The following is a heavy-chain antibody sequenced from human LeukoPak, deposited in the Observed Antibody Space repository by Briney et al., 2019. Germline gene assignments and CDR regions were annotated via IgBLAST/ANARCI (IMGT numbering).Heavy chain of an antibody. D-gene: IGHD3-22*01. CDR1: GFTFSSYA. V-gene: IGHV3-23*01. CDR2: ISGSGGST. Sequence: GGSLRLSCAASGFTFSSYAMSWVRQAPGKGLEWVSAISGSGGSTYYADSVKGRFTISRDNSKNTLYLQMNSLRAEDTAVYYCAKDYHDSSGFGAFDYWGQGTLVTVSS. CDR3: AKDYHDSSGFGAFDY. J-gene: IGHJ4*02.